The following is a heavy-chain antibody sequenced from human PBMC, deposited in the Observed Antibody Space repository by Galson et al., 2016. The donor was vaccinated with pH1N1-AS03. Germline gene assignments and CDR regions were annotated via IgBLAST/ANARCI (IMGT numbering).Heavy chain of an antibody. CDR2: MRGDRNDI. J-gene: IGHJ3*01. CDR3: VRDNFHAFDV. Sequence: SLRLSCAISGFTFSVYWMSWVRQAPGKGLEWISHMRGDRNDIYYADSVKGRFTISRDNAKNSVYLQMDRLSAEDTALYYCVRDNFHAFDVWGQGTVVTVSS. D-gene: IGHD1-1*01. V-gene: IGHV3-7*01. CDR1: GFTFSVYW.